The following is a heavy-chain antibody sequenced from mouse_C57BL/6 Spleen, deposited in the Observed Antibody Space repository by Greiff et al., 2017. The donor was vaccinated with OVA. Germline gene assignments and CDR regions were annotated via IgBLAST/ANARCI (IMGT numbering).Heavy chain of an antibody. CDR1: GFTFSSYA. CDR2: ISSGGDYI. J-gene: IGHJ4*01. D-gene: IGHD2-4*01. CDR3: TRADDYDGYAMDY. V-gene: IGHV5-9-1*02. Sequence: EVKLMESGEGLVKPGGSLKLSCAASGFTFSSYAMSWVRQTPEKRLEWVAYISSGGDYIYYADTVKGRFTISRDNARNTLYLQMSSLKSEDTAMYYCTRADDYDGYAMDYWGQGTSVTVSS.